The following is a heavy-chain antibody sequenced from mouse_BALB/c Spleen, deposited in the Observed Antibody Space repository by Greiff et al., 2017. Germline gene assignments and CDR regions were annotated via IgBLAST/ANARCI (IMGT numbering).Heavy chain of an antibody. CDR1: GFTFSSYG. Sequence: EVHLVESGGDLVKPGGSLKLSCAASGFTFSSYGMSWVRQTPDKRLEWVATISSGGSYTYYPDSVKGRFTISRDNAKNTLYLQMSSLKSEDTAMYYCARRGNKDYYGSSFAYWGQGTLVTVSA. D-gene: IGHD1-1*01. J-gene: IGHJ3*01. V-gene: IGHV5-6*01. CDR2: ISSGGSYT. CDR3: ARRGNKDYYGSSFAY.